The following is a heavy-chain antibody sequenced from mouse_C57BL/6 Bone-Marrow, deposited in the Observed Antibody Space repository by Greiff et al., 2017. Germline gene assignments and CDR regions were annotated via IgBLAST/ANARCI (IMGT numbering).Heavy chain of an antibody. CDR2: IYPGSGST. J-gene: IGHJ2*01. V-gene: IGHV1-55*01. CDR1: GYTFTSYW. Sequence: VKLQQPGAELVKPGASVKMSCKASGYTFTSYWITWVKQRPGQGLEWIGDIYPGSGSTNYNEKFKSKATLTVDTSSSTAYMQLSSLTSEDSAVYYCARDLYGNGGFDYWGQGTTLTVSS. D-gene: IGHD2-1*01. CDR3: ARDLYGNGGFDY.